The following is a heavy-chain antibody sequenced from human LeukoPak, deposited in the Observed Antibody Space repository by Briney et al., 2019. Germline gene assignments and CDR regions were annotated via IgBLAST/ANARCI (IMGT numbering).Heavy chain of an antibody. D-gene: IGHD3-22*01. CDR1: GGSISSSSYY. CDR3: ERRYYDSSGYFDY. Sequence: KTSETLSLTCTVSGGSISSSSYYWGWIRQPPGKGLEWIGSIYYSGSTYYNPSLKSRVTISVDTSKNQFSLKLSSVTAADTAVYYCERRYYDSSGYFDYWGQGTLVTVSS. V-gene: IGHV4-39*01. CDR2: IYYSGST. J-gene: IGHJ4*02.